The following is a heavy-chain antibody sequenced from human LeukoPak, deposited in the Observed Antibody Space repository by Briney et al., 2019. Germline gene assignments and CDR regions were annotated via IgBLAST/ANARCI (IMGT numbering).Heavy chain of an antibody. J-gene: IGHJ4*02. Sequence: GGSLRLSCAASGFTFSSYSMNWVRQAPGKGLEWVSGINWNGGSTGYADSVKGRFTISRDNAKNSLYLQMNSLRAEDTALYYCARDSAEAKYYYDSSGYLYWGQGTLVTVSS. V-gene: IGHV3-20*04. D-gene: IGHD3-22*01. CDR2: INWNGGST. CDR3: ARDSAEAKYYYDSSGYLY. CDR1: GFTFSSYS.